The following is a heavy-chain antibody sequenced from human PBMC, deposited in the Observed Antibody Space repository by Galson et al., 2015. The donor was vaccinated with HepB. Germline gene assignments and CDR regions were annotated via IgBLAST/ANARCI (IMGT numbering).Heavy chain of an antibody. Sequence: SLRLSCAVSGLTFSNYAVGWARQAPGKGLEWVSIIGESADSTYNADSVKGRFTISRDNSQNTLYLQMNTLRAEDAAVYYCAADVALLFGGWAYYWGQGIPVTVSS. D-gene: IGHD2-21*01. CDR1: GLTFSNYA. V-gene: IGHV3-23*01. J-gene: IGHJ4*02. CDR2: IGESADST. CDR3: AADVALLFGGWAYY.